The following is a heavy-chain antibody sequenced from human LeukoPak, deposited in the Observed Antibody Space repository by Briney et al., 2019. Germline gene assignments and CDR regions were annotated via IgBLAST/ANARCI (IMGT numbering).Heavy chain of an antibody. Sequence: PTETLSLTCTVSGGSISSYYWSWIRQPPGKGLEWVGYIYNSGSTNYNHSLKSRVTISDDMSNNQFSLKLSSVTAADTAVYYCARALRLWGGNSGIAFDIWGQGTMVTVSS. CDR2: IYNSGST. D-gene: IGHD4-23*01. CDR1: GGSISSYY. J-gene: IGHJ3*02. V-gene: IGHV4-59*01. CDR3: ARALRLWGGNSGIAFDI.